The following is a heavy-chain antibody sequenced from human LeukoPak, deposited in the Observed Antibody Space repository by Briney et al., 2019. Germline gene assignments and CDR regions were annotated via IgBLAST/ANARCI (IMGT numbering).Heavy chain of an antibody. CDR2: IYYNGRT. Sequence: SETLSLSCTVSGGSISSHYWSWIQQPPGEGLEWIGYIYYNGRTNYSPSLKSRVTISVDTSKNLFSLRLTSVTTADTAVYYCARGHDFLSGPFDLWGRGTLVTVSS. CDR3: ARGHDFLSGPFDL. CDR1: GGSISSHY. J-gene: IGHJ2*01. D-gene: IGHD3-3*01. V-gene: IGHV4-59*11.